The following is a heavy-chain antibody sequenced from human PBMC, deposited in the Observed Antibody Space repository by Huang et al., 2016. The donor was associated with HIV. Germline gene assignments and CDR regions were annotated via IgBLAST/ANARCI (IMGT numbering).Heavy chain of an antibody. J-gene: IGHJ4*01. CDR2: IYYRWVS. CDR1: GGSISSHY. Sequence: QVQLQESGPGLVKPSETLSLTCSVSGGSISSHYWSWIRQPPGKGLEWIGSIYYRWVSNYSPSLKSRVFISVDTSRNQFALKLSSVTAADTAVYYCARDRRHCSGGSCYYSDYWGHGTLVTVSS. D-gene: IGHD2-15*01. CDR3: ARDRRHCSGGSCYYSDY. V-gene: IGHV4-59*11.